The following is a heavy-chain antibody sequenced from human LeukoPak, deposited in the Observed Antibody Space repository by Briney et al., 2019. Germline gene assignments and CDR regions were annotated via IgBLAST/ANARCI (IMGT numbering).Heavy chain of an antibody. CDR1: GFTFSSYS. CDR2: ISSSSSYI. J-gene: IGHJ4*02. Sequence: GGSLRLXCAASGFTFSSYSMNWVRQAPGKGLEWVSSISSSSSYIYYADSVKGRFTISRDNAKNSLYLQMNSLRAEDTAVYYCARDLSIAVGDYWGQGTLVTVSS. CDR3: ARDLSIAVGDY. V-gene: IGHV3-21*01. D-gene: IGHD6-19*01.